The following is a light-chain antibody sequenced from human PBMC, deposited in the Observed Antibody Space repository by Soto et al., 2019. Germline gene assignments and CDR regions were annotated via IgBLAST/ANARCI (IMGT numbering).Light chain of an antibody. Sequence: IVMTQSPATLSVSPGERATLSCRASQSVSSYLAWYQQKPGQAPRLLIYGASTRATGVPARFSGSGSGTEFTLTISSLQSEDFAVYFCQQYYDWPTFGQGTKVDIK. V-gene: IGKV3-15*01. CDR1: QSVSSY. J-gene: IGKJ2*01. CDR2: GAS. CDR3: QQYYDWPT.